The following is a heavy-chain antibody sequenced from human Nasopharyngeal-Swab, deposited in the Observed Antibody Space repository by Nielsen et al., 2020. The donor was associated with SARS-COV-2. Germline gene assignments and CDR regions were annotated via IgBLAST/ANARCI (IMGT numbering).Heavy chain of an antibody. CDR3: ARPRGSGWYREAFDI. D-gene: IGHD6-19*01. J-gene: IGHJ3*02. Sequence: WIRQPPGKGLEWIGSIYYSGSTYYNPSLKSRVTISVDMSKNQFSLKLSSVTAADTAVYYCARPRGSGWYREAFDIWGQGTMVTVSS. V-gene: IGHV4-39*01. CDR2: IYYSGST.